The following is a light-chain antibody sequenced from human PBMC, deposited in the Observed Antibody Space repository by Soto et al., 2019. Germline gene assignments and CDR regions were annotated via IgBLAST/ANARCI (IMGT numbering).Light chain of an antibody. CDR3: QQTYSSPWT. Sequence: DIQMTQSPSSLSASVGDRVTITCRASQSISTYLNWSQQRPGKAPKLLIYSASSLQSGVPSRFSGSGSGTDFTLTINSLQPEDFATYYCQQTYSSPWTFGQGTKVEIK. V-gene: IGKV1-39*01. CDR2: SAS. J-gene: IGKJ1*01. CDR1: QSISTY.